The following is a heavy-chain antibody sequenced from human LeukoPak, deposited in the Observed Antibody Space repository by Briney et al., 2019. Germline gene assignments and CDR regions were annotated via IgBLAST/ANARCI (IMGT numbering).Heavy chain of an antibody. CDR3: ARRYGDYVGSFEY. J-gene: IGHJ4*02. CDR1: GFTFSSYE. V-gene: IGHV3-48*03. CDR2: ISSSGSTI. Sequence: GGSLRLSCAASGFTFSSYEMNWVRRAPGKGLEWVSYISSSGSTIYYADSVKGRFTISRDNAKNSLYLQMNSLRAEDTAVYYCARRYGDYVGSFEYWGQGTQVTVSS. D-gene: IGHD4-17*01.